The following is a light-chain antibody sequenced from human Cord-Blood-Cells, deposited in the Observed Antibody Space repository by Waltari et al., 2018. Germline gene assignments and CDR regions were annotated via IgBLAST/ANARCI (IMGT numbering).Light chain of an antibody. CDR3: QQYYSTPLFT. J-gene: IGKJ3*01. Sequence: DIVMTQSPDSLSLFLGGGATLPCKSSQSVLYSSNNKTYLAWYQQKPGQPPKLLIYWASTRESGVPDRFSGSGSGTDFTLTISSLQAEDVAVYYCQQYYSTPLFTFGPGTKVDIK. CDR2: WAS. CDR1: QSVLYSSNNKTY. V-gene: IGKV4-1*01.